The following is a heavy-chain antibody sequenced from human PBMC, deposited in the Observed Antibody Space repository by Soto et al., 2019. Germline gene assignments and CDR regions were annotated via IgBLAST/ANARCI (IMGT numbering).Heavy chain of an antibody. D-gene: IGHD3-10*01. V-gene: IGHV4-59*01. J-gene: IGHJ6*02. CDR2: IYYSGST. Sequence: SETLSLTCTVSGGSISSYYWSWIRQPPGKGLEWIGYIYYSGSTNYNPSLKSRVTIPVDTSKNQFSLKLSSVTAADTAVYYCARDRLMVRGSTYYYYGMDVWGQGTTVTVSS. CDR1: GGSISSYY. CDR3: ARDRLMVRGSTYYYYGMDV.